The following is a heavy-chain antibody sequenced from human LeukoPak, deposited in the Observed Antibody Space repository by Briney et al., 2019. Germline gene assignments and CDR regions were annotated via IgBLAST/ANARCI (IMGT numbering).Heavy chain of an antibody. J-gene: IGHJ6*02. CDR1: GYTFTIYG. D-gene: IGHD1-26*01. CDR3: ARVVAAAPVHYGMDV. Sequence: GASVKVSCRASGYTFTIYGVSWVRQAPGQGLEWMGWISPYNVNPNYAQKLQGRVTMTTETSTSTAYLELRSLTSDDTAVYYYARVVAAAPVHYGMDVWGQGTTVTVSS. CDR2: ISPYNVNP. V-gene: IGHV1-18*01.